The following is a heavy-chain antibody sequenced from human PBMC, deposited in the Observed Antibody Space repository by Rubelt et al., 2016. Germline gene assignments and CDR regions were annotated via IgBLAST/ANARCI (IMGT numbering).Heavy chain of an antibody. CDR1: GGTFSSYA. V-gene: IGHV1-69*01. Sequence: QVQLVQSGAEVKKPGSSVKVSCKASGGTFSSYAISWVRQAPGPGLEWMGGIIPIFGTANYAKKFQGRGRITADESTSTAYMELSSLRAEDTAVYDCATAAGTGIDYWGQGTLVTVSS. CDR3: ATAAGTGIDY. D-gene: IGHD6-13*01. CDR2: IIPIFGTA. J-gene: IGHJ4*02.